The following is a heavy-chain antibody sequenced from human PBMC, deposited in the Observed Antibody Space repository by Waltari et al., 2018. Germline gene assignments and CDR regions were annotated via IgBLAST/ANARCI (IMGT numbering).Heavy chain of an antibody. CDR1: GSTFTSYA. V-gene: IGHV1-3*01. D-gene: IGHD3-10*01. CDR3: ARSPLGYYGSGSLWGMDV. Sequence: QVQLVQSGAEVKKPGASVKVSCKASGSTFTSYAMHWVRQAPGHRLEWMGWINAGNGNTKYSQKFQGRVTITRDTSASTAYMELSSLRSEDTAVYYCARSPLGYYGSGSLWGMDVWGQGTTVTVSS. CDR2: INAGNGNT. J-gene: IGHJ6*02.